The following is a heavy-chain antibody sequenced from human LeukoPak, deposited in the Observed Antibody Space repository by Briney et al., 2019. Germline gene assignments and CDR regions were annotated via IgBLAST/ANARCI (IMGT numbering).Heavy chain of an antibody. CDR3: ARVDMSTITIDY. CDR2: TYYSGNA. CDR1: GGSISSGGYS. J-gene: IGHJ4*02. Sequence: PSQTLSLTCAVSGGSISSGGYSWSWIRQPPGKGLEWIGYTYYSGNAYYNPSLKSRVTISVDKSKNQFSLELSSVTAADTAVYYCARVDMSTITIDYWGQGTLVTVSS. D-gene: IGHD5-24*01. V-gene: IGHV4-30-4*07.